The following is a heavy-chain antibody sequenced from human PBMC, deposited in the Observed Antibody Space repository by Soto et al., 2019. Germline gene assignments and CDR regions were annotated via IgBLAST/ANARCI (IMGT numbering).Heavy chain of an antibody. CDR3: ARSGGYCSSTSCYMGYYYYGMDV. D-gene: IGHD2-2*02. V-gene: IGHV4-30-4*01. CDR2: IYYSRTT. Sequence: PSETLSLTCTLSGGSIRNGDYYWSWIRQTPGKGLEWIGSIYYSRTTHNNTSLKRPVSVSIDTSKNQFSLKLSSVTAADMAVYYCARSGGYCSSTSCYMGYYYYGMDVWVQGTTVTVSS. J-gene: IGHJ6*02. CDR1: GGSIRNGDYY.